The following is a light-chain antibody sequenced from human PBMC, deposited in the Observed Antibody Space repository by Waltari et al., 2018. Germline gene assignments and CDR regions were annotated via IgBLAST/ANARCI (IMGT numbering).Light chain of an antibody. V-gene: IGKV3-20*01. CDR1: QSVSKY. Sequence: CRARQSVSKYLAWYQQKPCQAPRPLIFGASSRATGIPDRFSGSGSGTDLSLTISRVEPEDFAVYYCQQYVSLPATFGQGTKVEIE. CDR2: GAS. J-gene: IGKJ1*01. CDR3: QQYVSLPAT.